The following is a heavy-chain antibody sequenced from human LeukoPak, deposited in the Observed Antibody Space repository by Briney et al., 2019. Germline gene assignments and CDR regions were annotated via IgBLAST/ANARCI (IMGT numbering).Heavy chain of an antibody. V-gene: IGHV1-69*05. D-gene: IGHD6-19*01. CDR1: RGTFSSYA. J-gene: IGHJ3*02. Sequence: GSSVKVSCKPSRGTFSSYAISWVRQAPGQGLEWMGGIIPIFGTANYAQKFQGRVTITTDESTSTAYMELSSLRSEDTAVYYCARWGVAVAGTSRAFDIWGQGTMVTVSS. CDR3: ARWGVAVAGTSRAFDI. CDR2: IIPIFGTA.